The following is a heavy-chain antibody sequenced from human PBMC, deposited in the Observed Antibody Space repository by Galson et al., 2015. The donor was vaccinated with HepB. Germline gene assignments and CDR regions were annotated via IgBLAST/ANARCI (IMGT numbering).Heavy chain of an antibody. Sequence: SVKVSCKASGFTFNNYAIYWVRQAPGQGLQWMGWINSGSGSTKYSQIFQGRLTITRNTSANIAYMELRSLRSEDTAIYYCVKGIAVAGPPADYWGRGTLVTVSS. CDR1: GFTFNNYA. CDR2: INSGSGST. V-gene: IGHV1-3*01. D-gene: IGHD6-19*01. J-gene: IGHJ4*02. CDR3: VKGIAVAGPPADY.